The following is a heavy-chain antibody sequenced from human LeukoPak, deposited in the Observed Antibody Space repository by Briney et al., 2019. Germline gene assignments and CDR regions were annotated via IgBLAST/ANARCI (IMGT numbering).Heavy chain of an antibody. CDR1: GGSFSGYY. CDR2: INHSGST. J-gene: IGHJ6*02. D-gene: IGHD6-6*01. CDR3: ARAFVRSIAARPYYYYGMDV. Sequence: PSETLSLTCAVYGGSFSGYYWSWIRQPPGKGLEWIGEINHSGSTNYNPSLKSRVTISVDTSKNQFSLKLSSVTAADTAVYYCARAFVRSIAARPYYYYGMDVWGQGTTVTVSS. V-gene: IGHV4-34*01.